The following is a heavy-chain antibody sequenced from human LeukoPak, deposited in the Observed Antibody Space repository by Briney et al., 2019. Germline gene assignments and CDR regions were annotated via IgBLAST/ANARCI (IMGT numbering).Heavy chain of an antibody. J-gene: IGHJ6*02. CDR1: GFTFSTYS. CDR3: AKGRNGRKGYYYYYYGMDV. V-gene: IGHV3-21*04. Sequence: GGSLRLSCAASGFTFSTYSMNWVRQAPGKGLEWVSSISSNNRYIYYADSVKGRFTISRDNAKNSLYLQMNSLRAEDTAVYYCAKGRNGRKGYYYYYYGMDVWGQGTTVTVSS. CDR2: ISSNNRYI. D-gene: IGHD2-15*01.